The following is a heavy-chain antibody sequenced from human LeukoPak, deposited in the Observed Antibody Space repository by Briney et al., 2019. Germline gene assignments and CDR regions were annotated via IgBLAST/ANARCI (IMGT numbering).Heavy chain of an antibody. D-gene: IGHD6-19*01. J-gene: IGHJ4*02. V-gene: IGHV1-2*02. CDR2: INPNSGGT. CDR1: GYTFTGYC. CDR3: ERGGRAVAGTRDPFDY. Sequence: ASVKVSCKASGYTFTGYCMHWVRQAPGQGLEWMGWINPNSGGTNYAQKFQGRVTMTRDPSISTAYMELSRLRSDDTAVYYWERGGRAVAGTRDPFDYWGQGTLVTASS.